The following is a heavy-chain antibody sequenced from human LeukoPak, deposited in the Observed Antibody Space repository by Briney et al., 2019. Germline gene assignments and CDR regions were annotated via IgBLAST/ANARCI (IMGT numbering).Heavy chain of an antibody. CDR1: GFTFSSYG. Sequence: GGSLRLSCAASGFTFSSYGMHWDRQAPGKGLEWVAFIRYDGSNKYYADSVKGRFTISRDNAKNSLYLQMNSLRAEDTAVYYCARDSLGDYGYFDYWGQGTLVTVSS. CDR3: ARDSLGDYGYFDY. J-gene: IGHJ4*02. CDR2: IRYDGSNK. D-gene: IGHD4-17*01. V-gene: IGHV3-30*02.